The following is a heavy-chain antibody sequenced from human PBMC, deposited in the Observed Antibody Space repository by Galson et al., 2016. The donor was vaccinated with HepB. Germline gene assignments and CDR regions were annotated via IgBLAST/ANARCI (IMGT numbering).Heavy chain of an antibody. J-gene: IGHJ6*02. CDR3: ARDIGSGSFHMGYCCYGMDV. CDR1: GFSFSTYW. CDR2: IKQDGSEK. Sequence: SLRLSCAASGFSFSTYWMSWVRQAPGKGLEWVANIKQDGSEKYFVASVNGRFTISRDNAKNSLYLQMTSLGVEDTAVYYCARDIGSGSFHMGYCCYGMDVWGQGTTVTVSS. D-gene: IGHD3-10*01. V-gene: IGHV3-7*03.